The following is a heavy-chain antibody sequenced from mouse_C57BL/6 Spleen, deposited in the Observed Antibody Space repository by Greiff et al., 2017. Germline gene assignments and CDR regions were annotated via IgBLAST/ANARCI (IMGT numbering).Heavy chain of an antibody. V-gene: IGHV1-74*01. J-gene: IGHJ2*01. CDR2: IHPSDSDT. D-gene: IGHD2-4*01. Sequence: QQRPGQGLEWIGRIHPSDSDTNYNQKFKGKATLTVDKSSSSAYMQLSSLTSEDSAVYYCAVYDYDDADWGQGTTLTVSS. CDR3: AVYDYDDAD.